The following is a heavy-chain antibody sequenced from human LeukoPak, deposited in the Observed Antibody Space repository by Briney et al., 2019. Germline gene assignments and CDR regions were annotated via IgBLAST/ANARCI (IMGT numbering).Heavy chain of an antibody. D-gene: IGHD3-9*01. CDR3: VNDPRYLGDY. V-gene: IGHV3-64D*06. CDR1: GSISTYD. CDR2: ITSSGGST. J-gene: IGHJ4*02. Sequence: PGGSLRLSCSVSGSISTYDMFWVRRAPGKGLDYVAAITSSGGSTYYADSVKGRFTISRDNSKSTVYLQMSSLRDEDTAVYYCVNDPRYLGDYWGQGTLVTVSS.